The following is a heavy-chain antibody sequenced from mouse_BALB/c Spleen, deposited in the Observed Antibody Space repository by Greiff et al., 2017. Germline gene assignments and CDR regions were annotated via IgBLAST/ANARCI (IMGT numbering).Heavy chain of an antibody. CDR3: ARLRRYAMDY. CDR2: IYPGDGDT. D-gene: IGHD2-4*01. CDR1: GYTFTSYW. J-gene: IGHJ4*01. V-gene: IGHV1-87*01. Sequence: QVQLKESGAELARPGASVKLSCKASGYTFTSYWMQWVKQRPGQGLEWIGAIYPGDGDTRYTQKFKGKATLTADKSSSTAYMQLSSLASEDSAVYYCARLRRYAMDYWGQGTSVTVSS.